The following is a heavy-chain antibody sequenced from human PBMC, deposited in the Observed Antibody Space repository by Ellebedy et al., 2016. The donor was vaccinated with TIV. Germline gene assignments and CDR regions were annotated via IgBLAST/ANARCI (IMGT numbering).Heavy chain of an antibody. V-gene: IGHV3-74*01. D-gene: IGHD3-9*01. J-gene: IGHJ4*02. CDR3: ARESVRYFDWDY. Sequence: PGGSLRLSCVASGFTLSGYWMHWVRQVPGKGLVWLARINTDGSSTSYADSVEGRFTISRDNAKKRLYLEMSGLRSDDTALYYCARESVRYFDWDYWGQGTLVAV. CDR2: INTDGSST. CDR1: GFTLSGYW.